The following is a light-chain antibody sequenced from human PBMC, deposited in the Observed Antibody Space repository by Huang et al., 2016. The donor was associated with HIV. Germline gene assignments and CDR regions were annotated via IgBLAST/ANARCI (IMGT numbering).Light chain of an antibody. J-gene: IGKJ4*01. CDR1: PSVGNY. Sequence: IVLTQSPATLSWYPGERVTLPCRASPSVGNYIAWYQQHPGQSPRLLIYDTSNRATGTPVRFSGSGSGTDFALTISNLESEDFAVYYCQQRSSGVTFGGGTKVQVK. V-gene: IGKV3-11*01. CDR2: DTS. CDR3: QQRSSGVT.